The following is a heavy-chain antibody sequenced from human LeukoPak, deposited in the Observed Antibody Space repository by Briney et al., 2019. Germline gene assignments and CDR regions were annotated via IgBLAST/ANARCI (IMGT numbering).Heavy chain of an antibody. J-gene: IGHJ3*02. V-gene: IGHV3-48*03. Sequence: QPGGSLRLSCAASGFSFSTYEMSWVRQAPGKGLEWVSYISSCGRTIYYADSVEGRFTISRDNAKNSLYLQMNSLRAEDTAVYYCARDLLQSQLWLDDAFDIWGQGTMVTVS. CDR2: ISSCGRTI. CDR1: GFSFSTYE. CDR3: ARDLLQSQLWLDDAFDI. D-gene: IGHD5-18*01.